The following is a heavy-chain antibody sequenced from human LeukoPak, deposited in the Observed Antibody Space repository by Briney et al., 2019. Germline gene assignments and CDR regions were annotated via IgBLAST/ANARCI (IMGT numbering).Heavy chain of an antibody. CDR3: ATTYYYGSGTYSLVY. Sequence: SETLSLTCTVSGGSISSYYWSWIRQPPGKGLEWIGYIYYSGSTKYNPSLKSRVTISEDTSKNQFSLKLSSVTAADTAVYYCATTYYYGSGTYSLVYWGQGTLVTVPS. CDR2: IYYSGST. CDR1: GGSISSYY. D-gene: IGHD3-10*01. V-gene: IGHV4-59*01. J-gene: IGHJ4*02.